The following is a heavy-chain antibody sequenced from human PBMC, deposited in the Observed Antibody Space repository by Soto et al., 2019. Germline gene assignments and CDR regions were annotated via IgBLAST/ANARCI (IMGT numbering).Heavy chain of an antibody. Sequence: GGSLRLSCAASGFTFSSYGMHWVRQAPGKGLEWVAVIWYDGSNKYYADSVKGRFTISRDNSKNTLYLQMNSLRAEDTAVYYCARDFENVLRYFDWTPTPNWFDPWGQGTLVTVSS. CDR2: IWYDGSNK. CDR3: ARDFENVLRYFDWTPTPNWFDP. J-gene: IGHJ5*02. D-gene: IGHD3-9*01. CDR1: GFTFSSYG. V-gene: IGHV3-33*01.